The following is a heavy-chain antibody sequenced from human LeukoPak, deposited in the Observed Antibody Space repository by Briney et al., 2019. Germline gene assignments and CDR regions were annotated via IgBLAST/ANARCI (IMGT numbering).Heavy chain of an antibody. CDR1: GGSISSSSYY. V-gene: IGHV4-39*07. J-gene: IGHJ5*02. D-gene: IGHD3-10*01. Sequence: SETLSLTCTVSGGSISSSSYYWGCIRQPPGKGLEWIGSIFYSGSTYYSPSLKSRVTISVDTSKNQFSLKLTSVTAADTAVYYCARGRGEGRGIALIRGVRAPSYNWFDPWGHGTLVTVSS. CDR2: IFYSGST. CDR3: ARGRGEGRGIALIRGVRAPSYNWFDP.